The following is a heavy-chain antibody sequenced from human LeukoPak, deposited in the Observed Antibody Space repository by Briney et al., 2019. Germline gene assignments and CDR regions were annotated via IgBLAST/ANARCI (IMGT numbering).Heavy chain of an antibody. CDR1: GGSISSYY. CDR2: IHYSGST. J-gene: IGHJ4*02. CDR3: ARQRWGTYGAYADLDD. D-gene: IGHD1-1*01. Sequence: PSETLSLTCTVSGGSISSYYWSWIRQPPGKGLEWIGYIHYSGSTNYNPSLKSRASTSVDTSKNQFSLKLSSVTAADTAVYYCARQRWGTYGAYADLDDWGQGTLVTVSS. V-gene: IGHV4-59*08.